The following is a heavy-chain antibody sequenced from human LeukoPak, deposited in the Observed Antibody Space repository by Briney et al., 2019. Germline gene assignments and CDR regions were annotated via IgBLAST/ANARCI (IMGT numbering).Heavy chain of an antibody. CDR1: GGSISGYY. CDR2: IYYSGST. V-gene: IGHV4-59*01. D-gene: IGHD3-22*01. CDR3: ARGYYYDSSGYYSPKGYYFDY. J-gene: IGHJ4*02. Sequence: SETLSLTCTVSGGSISGYYWSWIRQPPGKGLEWIGYIYYSGSTNYNPPLKSRVTISVDTSKNQFSLKLSSVTAADTAVYYCARGYYYDSSGYYSPKGYYFDYWGQGTLVTVSS.